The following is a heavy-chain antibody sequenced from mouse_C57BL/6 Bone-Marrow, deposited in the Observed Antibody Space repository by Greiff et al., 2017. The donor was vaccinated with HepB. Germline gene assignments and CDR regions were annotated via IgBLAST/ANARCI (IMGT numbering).Heavy chain of an antibody. CDR3: ARSGLNYYGSSYVY. D-gene: IGHD1-1*01. J-gene: IGHJ2*01. CDR1: GYTFTSYG. Sequence: VKLMESGAELARPGASVKLSCKASGYTFTSYGISWVKQRTGQGLEWIGEIYPRSGNTYYNEKFKGKATLTADKSSSTAYMELRSLTSEDSAVYFCARSGLNYYGSSYVYWGQGTTLTVSS. V-gene: IGHV1-81*01. CDR2: IYPRSGNT.